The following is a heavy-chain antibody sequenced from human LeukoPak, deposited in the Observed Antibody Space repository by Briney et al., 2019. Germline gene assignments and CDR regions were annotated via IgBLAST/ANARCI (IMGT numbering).Heavy chain of an antibody. V-gene: IGHV3-33*01. J-gene: IGHJ4*02. Sequence: GGSLRLSCAASGFTSSSYGMHWVRQAPGKGLEWVAVIWYDGSNKYYADSVKGRFTISRDNSKNTLYLQMNSLRAEDTAVYYCAREHVLLWFGELLDWGQGTLVTVSS. CDR1: GFTSSSYG. D-gene: IGHD3-10*01. CDR2: IWYDGSNK. CDR3: AREHVLLWFGELLD.